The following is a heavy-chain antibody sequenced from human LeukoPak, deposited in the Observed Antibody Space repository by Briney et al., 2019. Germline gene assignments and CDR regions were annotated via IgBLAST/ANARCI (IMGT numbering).Heavy chain of an antibody. CDR3: ARAQYIPPFDP. CDR2: INSDGSST. V-gene: IGHV3-74*01. J-gene: IGHJ5*02. CDR1: GFTFSSYW. Sequence: PGGSLRLSCAASGFTFSSYWIHWVRQAPGKGLVWVSRINSDGSSTSYADSVKARFTISRDNAKNTLYLQMNSLRAEDTAVYYCARAQYIPPFDPWGQGTLVTVSS. D-gene: IGHD6-6*01.